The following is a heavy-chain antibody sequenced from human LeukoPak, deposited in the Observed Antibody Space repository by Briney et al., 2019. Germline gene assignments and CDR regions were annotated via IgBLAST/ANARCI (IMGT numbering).Heavy chain of an antibody. V-gene: IGHV4-31*03. Sequence: SETLSLTCTVSGGSISSGGYYWSWIRQHPGKGLEWIGYIYYSGSTYYSPSLKSRVTMSVDTSKNQFSLTLISVTAADTAVYFCARAAPNYYDSSGSLRNPYFDYWGQGTLVTVSS. CDR3: ARAAPNYYDSSGSLRNPYFDY. CDR2: IYYSGST. D-gene: IGHD3-22*01. CDR1: GGSISSGGYY. J-gene: IGHJ4*02.